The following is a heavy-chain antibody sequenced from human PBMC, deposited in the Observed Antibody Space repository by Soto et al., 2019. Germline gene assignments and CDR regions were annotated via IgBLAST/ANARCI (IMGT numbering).Heavy chain of an antibody. CDR1: GYTFTSYG. D-gene: IGHD2-15*01. Sequence: ASVKVSCKASGYTFTSYGISWVRQAPGQGLEWMGWISAYNGNTNYAQKLQGRVTMTADKSTSTAYMELSSLRSEDTAVYYCARDRYCSGGSCYAPDYWGQGTLVTVSS. CDR2: ISAYNGNT. J-gene: IGHJ4*02. CDR3: ARDRYCSGGSCYAPDY. V-gene: IGHV1-18*01.